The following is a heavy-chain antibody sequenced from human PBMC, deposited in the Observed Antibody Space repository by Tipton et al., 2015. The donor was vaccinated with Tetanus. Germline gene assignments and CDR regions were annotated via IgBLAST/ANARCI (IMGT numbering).Heavy chain of an antibody. CDR1: GGSISTGGYS. J-gene: IGHJ4*02. CDR3: ARGRNWGTDY. V-gene: IGHV4-30-2*01. Sequence: TLSLTCTVSGGSISTGGYSWRWIRQPPGKGLECIGYIFRTGSTTYNPSLKSRVSISVDTSKNQFSLNLNSGTAADTAVYYCARGRNWGTDYWGQGILVTVSS. D-gene: IGHD7-27*01. CDR2: IFRTGST.